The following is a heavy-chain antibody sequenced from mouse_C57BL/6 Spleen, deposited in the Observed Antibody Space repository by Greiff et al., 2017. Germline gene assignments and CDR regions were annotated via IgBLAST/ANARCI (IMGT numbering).Heavy chain of an antibody. CDR2: INPSTGGT. CDR1: GYSFTGYY. Sequence: VQLQQSGPELVKPGASVKISCKASGYSFTGYYMNWVGQSPEKSLEWIGEINPSTGGTTYNQKFKAKATLTVDKSSSTAYMQLKSLTSEDSAVYYCARGNYEGAWFAYWGQGTLVTVSA. J-gene: IGHJ3*01. V-gene: IGHV1-42*01. D-gene: IGHD2-4*01. CDR3: ARGNYEGAWFAY.